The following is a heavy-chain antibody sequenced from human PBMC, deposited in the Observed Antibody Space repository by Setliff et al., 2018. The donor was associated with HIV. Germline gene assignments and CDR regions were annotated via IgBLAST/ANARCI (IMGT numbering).Heavy chain of an antibody. Sequence: PGGSLRLSCAASGFSFSNYGMHWVRQAPGRGLEWVSIIWYDGSNKFYADSVKGRFTISRDNSKNSLSLQMNSLRAEDTAVYYCARDYRWAFDFWGQGTMVTVSS. CDR1: GFSFSNYG. J-gene: IGHJ3*01. D-gene: IGHD2-15*01. CDR3: ARDYRWAFDF. V-gene: IGHV3-33*01. CDR2: IWYDGSNK.